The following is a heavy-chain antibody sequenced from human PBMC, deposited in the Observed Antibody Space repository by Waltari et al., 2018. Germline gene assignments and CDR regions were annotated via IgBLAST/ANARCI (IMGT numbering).Heavy chain of an antibody. Sequence: EVQLVESGGGLVQPGRSLRLSCAASGFTFDDYAMHWVRQAPGKGLEWVSGIGWNSGSIGYADSVKGRFTISRDNAKNSLYLQMNSLRAEDTALYYCAKDKGVSSSGGFDYWGQGTLVTVSS. CDR2: IGWNSGSI. CDR1: GFTFDDYA. V-gene: IGHV3-9*01. J-gene: IGHJ4*02. CDR3: AKDKGVSSSGGFDY. D-gene: IGHD6-13*01.